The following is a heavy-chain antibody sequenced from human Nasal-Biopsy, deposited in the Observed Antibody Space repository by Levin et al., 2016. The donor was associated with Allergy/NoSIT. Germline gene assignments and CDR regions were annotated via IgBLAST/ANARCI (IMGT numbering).Heavy chain of an antibody. CDR2: INSDGSST. J-gene: IGHJ4*02. V-gene: IGHV3-74*01. D-gene: IGHD4-23*01. Sequence: GESLKISCAASGFTFSRYWMHWVRQGPGKGLVWVSRINSDGSSTNYADSVKGRFTISKDNSRDTLYLQMNSLRAEDTALYYCVRGEPTVVNERYFDFWGQGTLVTVSS. CDR1: GFTFSRYW. CDR3: VRGEPTVVNERYFDF.